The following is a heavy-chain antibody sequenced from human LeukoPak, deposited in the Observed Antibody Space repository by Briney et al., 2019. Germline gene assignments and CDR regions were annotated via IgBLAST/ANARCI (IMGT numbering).Heavy chain of an antibody. CDR3: VKDQWQLSRYFDY. J-gene: IGHJ4*02. CDR2: IKSKTDGGTT. CDR1: GFTFSNAW. V-gene: IGHV3-15*07. D-gene: IGHD1-26*01. Sequence: GGSLRLSCAASGFTFSNAWMNWVRQAPGKGLEWVGRIKSKTDGGTTDYAAPVKGRFTISRDDSKNTLYLQMNSLRAEDTAVYYCVKDQWQLSRYFDYWGQGTLVTVSS.